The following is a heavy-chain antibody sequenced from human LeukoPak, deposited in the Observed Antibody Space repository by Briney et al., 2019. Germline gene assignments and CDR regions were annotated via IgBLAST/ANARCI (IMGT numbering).Heavy chain of an antibody. V-gene: IGHV3-30*03. Sequence: GGSLRLSCAASGFTFSSYGMHWVRQAPGKGLEWVAVISYDGSNKYYADSVKGRFTISRDNSKNTQYLQMNSLRAEDTAVYYCARDPPRSYCGGDCNDDYWGQGTLVTVSS. J-gene: IGHJ4*02. CDR1: GFTFSSYG. CDR3: ARDPPRSYCGGDCNDDY. D-gene: IGHD2-21*02. CDR2: ISYDGSNK.